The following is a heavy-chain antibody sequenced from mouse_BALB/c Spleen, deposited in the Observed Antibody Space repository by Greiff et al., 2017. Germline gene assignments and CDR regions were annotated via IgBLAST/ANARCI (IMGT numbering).Heavy chain of an antibody. J-gene: IGHJ2*01. D-gene: IGHD1-1*01. V-gene: IGHV5-12-1*01. CDR1: GFAFSSYD. CDR3: ARQVITTVVAFDY. CDR2: ISSGGGST. Sequence: EVKLVESGGGLVKPGGSLKLSCAASGFAFSSYDMSWVRQTPEKRLEWVAYISSGGGSTYYPDTVKGRFTISSDNAKNTLYLQMSSLKSEDTAMYYCARQVITTVVAFDYWGQGTTLTVSS.